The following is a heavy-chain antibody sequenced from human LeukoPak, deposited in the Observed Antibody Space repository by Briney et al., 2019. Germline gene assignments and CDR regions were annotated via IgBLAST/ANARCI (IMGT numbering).Heavy chain of an antibody. CDR3: ARDKAGLRYFDWLAGYYYGMDV. V-gene: IGHV1-8*01. Sequence: GASVKVSCKASGYTFTSYDINWVRQATGQGLEWMGWMNPNSGNTGYAQKCQGRVTMTSNTSISTAYMELSSLRSEDTAVYYCARDKAGLRYFDWLAGYYYGMDVWGQGTTVTVSS. CDR2: MNPNSGNT. CDR1: GYTFTSYD. J-gene: IGHJ6*02. D-gene: IGHD3-9*01.